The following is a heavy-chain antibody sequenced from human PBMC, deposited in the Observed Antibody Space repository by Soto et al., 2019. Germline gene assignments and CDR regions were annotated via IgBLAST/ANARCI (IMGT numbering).Heavy chain of an antibody. D-gene: IGHD4-17*01. CDR3: AKDYETTVTQYCQH. J-gene: IGHJ1*01. CDR1: GFTFISYA. Sequence: EVQLLESGGGLVQPGWSLRLSCAASGFTFISYAMSWVRQAPGKRLEWVSAISGSGGSTYYADSVKGRFTISRDNSKNTLYLHMDSLIAEDTAVYYCAKDYETTVTQYCQHWGQGTLVTVSS. CDR2: ISGSGGST. V-gene: IGHV3-23*01.